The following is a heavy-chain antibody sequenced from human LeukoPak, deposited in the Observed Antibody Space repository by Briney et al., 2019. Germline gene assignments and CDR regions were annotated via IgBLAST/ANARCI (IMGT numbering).Heavy chain of an antibody. CDR1: GGSISSGDYY. Sequence: SETLSLTCTVSGGSISSGDYYWSWIRQPPGRGLEWIGYIYYSGSTYYNPSLKSRVTISVDTSKNQFSLKLSSVTAADTAVYYCARLDYGGNYFDYWGQGTLVTVSS. D-gene: IGHD4-23*01. CDR3: ARLDYGGNYFDY. J-gene: IGHJ4*02. CDR2: IYYSGST. V-gene: IGHV4-30-4*01.